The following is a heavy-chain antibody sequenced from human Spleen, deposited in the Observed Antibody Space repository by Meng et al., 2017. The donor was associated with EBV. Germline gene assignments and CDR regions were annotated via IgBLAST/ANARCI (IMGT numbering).Heavy chain of an antibody. V-gene: IGHV4-39*01. CDR3: ARPFPSWQSPRLDPFGA. Sequence: LQRRESGPGQVKPSETLAPTCTGSGDSISSFYYWGWIRQPPGRGLEWIGSVHYTGSTYYSPSLKSRVTVSVDTSKNQFSLRLTSVTAADTAVYYCARPFPSWQSPRLDPFGAWGQGTLVTVSS. D-gene: IGHD6-19*01. J-gene: IGHJ5*02. CDR1: GDSISSFYY. CDR2: VHYTGST.